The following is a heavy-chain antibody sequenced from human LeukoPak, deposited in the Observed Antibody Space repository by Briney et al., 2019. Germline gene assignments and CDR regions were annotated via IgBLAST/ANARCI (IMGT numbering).Heavy chain of an antibody. V-gene: IGHV1-69*04. CDR3: ARTEAAAGMKIN. CDR1: GNTFSSSA. Sequence: SVKVSCKASGNTFSSSAISWVRQAPGQGLEWMGRIIPILDIAHYAQKFQGRVTITADKSTSTVYMELRSLRSEDTAVYYCARTEAAAGMKINWGQATLVTVSS. CDR2: IIPILDIA. J-gene: IGHJ4*02. D-gene: IGHD6-13*01.